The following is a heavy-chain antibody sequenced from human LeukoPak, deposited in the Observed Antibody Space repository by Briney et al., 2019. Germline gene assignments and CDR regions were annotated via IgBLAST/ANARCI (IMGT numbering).Heavy chain of an antibody. CDR2: ISRSGSTK. J-gene: IGHJ4*02. CDR1: GFTFSDYN. D-gene: IGHD2-15*01. Sequence: GGSLRLSCAASGFTFSDYNMRWIRQAPGKGLEWVSSISRSGSTKYYADSVKGRFTISRDNAKNTLYLQMNSLRAEDTAVYYCARDIDYFDYWGQGTLVIVSS. V-gene: IGHV3-11*01. CDR3: ARDIDYFDY.